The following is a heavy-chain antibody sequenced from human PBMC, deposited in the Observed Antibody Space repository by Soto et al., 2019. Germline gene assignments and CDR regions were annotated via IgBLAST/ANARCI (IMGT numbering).Heavy chain of an antibody. J-gene: IGHJ3*01. Sequence: DVQLVESGGGLIQPGESLRLSCAAFGLTVSGKKYVAWVRQAPGKGLEWVSALYDVDGSFYADSVKGRFTTSSDSSKTTVYLQMNGLRPDDTAVYYCASWHEREHDYDVWGQGQTVNVYS. CDR3: ASWHEREHDYDV. V-gene: IGHV3-53*01. CDR1: GLTVSGKKY. CDR2: LYDVDGS. D-gene: IGHD1-1*01.